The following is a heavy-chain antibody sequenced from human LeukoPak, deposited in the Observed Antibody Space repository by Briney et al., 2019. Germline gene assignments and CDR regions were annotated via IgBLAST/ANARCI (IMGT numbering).Heavy chain of an antibody. D-gene: IGHD1-26*01. CDR1: GGSISSSSYY. V-gene: IGHV4-39*01. CDR2: IYYSGST. J-gene: IGHJ5*02. Sequence: SETLSLTCTVSGGSISSSSYYWGWIRQPPGKGLEWIGSIYYSGSTYYNPSLKSRVTISVDTSKNQFSLKLSSVTAADTAVYYCANQYSGSYPHWFDPWGQGTLVTVSS. CDR3: ANQYSGSYPHWFDP.